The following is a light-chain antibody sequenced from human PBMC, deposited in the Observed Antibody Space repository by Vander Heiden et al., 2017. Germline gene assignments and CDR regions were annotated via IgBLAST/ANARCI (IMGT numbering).Light chain of an antibody. J-gene: IGLJ2*01. CDR3: QAWDSSTGV. CDR1: KLGNKY. Sequence: SYELAQPPSVSVSPGQTASITCSGDKLGNKYACCYQHKPGQSPVLVIYQDNKRPSGIPERFSGSNSGNTATLTISGTQAMDEADYYCQAWDSSTGVFGGGTKLTVL. CDR2: QDN. V-gene: IGLV3-1*01.